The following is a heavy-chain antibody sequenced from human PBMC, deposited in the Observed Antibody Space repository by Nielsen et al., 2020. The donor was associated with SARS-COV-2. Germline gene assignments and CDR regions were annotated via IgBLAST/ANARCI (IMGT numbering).Heavy chain of an antibody. CDR3: ARDAFYRGVGAFDL. Sequence: ETLSLTCTVSGGSMRSYYWSWVRQPPGKGLEWVSSIYVDDGPYYPDSVRGRFTLSKDTSRNTVYLQMNSLRVDDTALYFCARDAFYRGVGAFDLWGQGTMVTVSS. CDR1: GGSMRSYY. CDR2: IYVDDGP. D-gene: IGHD3-10*01. J-gene: IGHJ3*01. V-gene: IGHV3-53*01.